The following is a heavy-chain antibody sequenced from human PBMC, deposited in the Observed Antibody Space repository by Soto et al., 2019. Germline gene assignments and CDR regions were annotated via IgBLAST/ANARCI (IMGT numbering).Heavy chain of an antibody. Sequence: SETLSLTCAVSGGSISSSNWWSWVRQPPGKGLEWIGEIYHSGSTNYNPSLKSRVTISVDKSKNQFSLKLSSVTAADTAVYYCARGFRVAANRWWFDPWGQGTLVTVSS. V-gene: IGHV4-4*02. D-gene: IGHD2-15*01. J-gene: IGHJ5*02. CDR2: IYHSGST. CDR3: ARGFRVAANRWWFDP. CDR1: GGSISSSNW.